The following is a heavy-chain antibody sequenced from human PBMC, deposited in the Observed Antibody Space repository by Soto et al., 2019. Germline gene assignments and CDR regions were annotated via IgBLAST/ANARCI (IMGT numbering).Heavy chain of an antibody. Sequence: GGSLRLSCAASGFTFSSYWMSWVRQAPGKGLEWVANIKQDGSEKYYVDSVKGRFTISRDNAKNSLYLQMNSLRAEDTAVYYCARGAQQVRVAGVFDYWGQGTLVTVSS. CDR1: GFTFSSYW. D-gene: IGHD6-19*01. CDR3: ARGAQQVRVAGVFDY. J-gene: IGHJ4*02. CDR2: IKQDGSEK. V-gene: IGHV3-7*01.